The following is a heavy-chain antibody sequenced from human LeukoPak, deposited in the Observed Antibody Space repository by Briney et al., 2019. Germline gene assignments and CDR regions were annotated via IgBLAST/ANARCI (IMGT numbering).Heavy chain of an antibody. CDR1: GGSISSYY. Sequence: SETLSLTCTVSGGSISSYYWSWIRQPPGKGLEWIGYIYYTGSTNYSPSLKSRVTMFVDMSKNQFSLRLSSVTAADTAVYYCARHRAYSSSSPFDYWGQGTLVTVSS. V-gene: IGHV4-59*08. CDR3: ARHRAYSSSSPFDY. D-gene: IGHD6-6*01. CDR2: IYYTGST. J-gene: IGHJ4*02.